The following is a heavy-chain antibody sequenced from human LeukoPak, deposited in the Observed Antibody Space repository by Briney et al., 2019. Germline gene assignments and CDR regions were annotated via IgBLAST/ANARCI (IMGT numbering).Heavy chain of an antibody. D-gene: IGHD5-18*01. J-gene: IGHJ4*02. CDR3: AKLRDTAMAYYFDY. V-gene: IGHV3-23*01. CDR2: ISGSGGST. Sequence: GGSLRPSCAASGFTFSSYAMSWVRQAPGKGLEWVSAISGSGGSTYYADSVKGRFTISRDNSKNTLYLQMDSLRAEDTAVYYCAKLRDTAMAYYFDYWGQGTLVTVSS. CDR1: GFTFSSYA.